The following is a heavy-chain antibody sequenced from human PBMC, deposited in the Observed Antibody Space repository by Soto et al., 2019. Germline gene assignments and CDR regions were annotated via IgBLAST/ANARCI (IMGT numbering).Heavy chain of an antibody. CDR2: ISYDGSNK. Sequence: QVQLVESGGGVVQPGRSLRLSCAASGFTFSSYAMHWVRQAPGKGLEWVAVISYDGSNKYYADSVKGRFTISRDNSKNTLYLQRNSLRAEDTAVYYCARVNYYGSGSYYPDYYYGMDVWGQGTTVTVSS. CDR1: GFTFSSYA. CDR3: ARVNYYGSGSYYPDYYYGMDV. V-gene: IGHV3-30-3*01. D-gene: IGHD3-10*01. J-gene: IGHJ6*02.